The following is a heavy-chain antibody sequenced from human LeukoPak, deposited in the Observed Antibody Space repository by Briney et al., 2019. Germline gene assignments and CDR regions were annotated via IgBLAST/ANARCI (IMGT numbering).Heavy chain of an antibody. V-gene: IGHV1-46*01. J-gene: IGHJ4*02. CDR1: GYTFTSYY. D-gene: IGHD3-22*01. Sequence: ASVKVSCKASGYTFTSYYMHWVRQAPGQGLAWMGIINPSGGSTSYAQKFQGRVTMTRDMSTSTVYMELSSLGSEDTAVYYCARLLDYDSSGYTYYFDYWGQGTLVTVSS. CDR2: INPSGGST. CDR3: ARLLDYDSSGYTYYFDY.